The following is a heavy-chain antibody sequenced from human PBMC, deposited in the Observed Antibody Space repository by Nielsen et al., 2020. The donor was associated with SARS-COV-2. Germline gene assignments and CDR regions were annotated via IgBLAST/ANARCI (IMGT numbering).Heavy chain of an antibody. CDR2: VWNGGTRT. CDR1: GFTFSDFG. Sequence: GESLKISCAASGFTFSDFGMHWVRQAPGKGPEWVATVWNGGTRTLYLDSVEGRFTISRDNAKNSLYLQMNSLRDEDTAVYYCARGPGSGMDVWGQGTTVTVSS. CDR3: ARGPGSGMDV. V-gene: IGHV3-33*01. J-gene: IGHJ6*02.